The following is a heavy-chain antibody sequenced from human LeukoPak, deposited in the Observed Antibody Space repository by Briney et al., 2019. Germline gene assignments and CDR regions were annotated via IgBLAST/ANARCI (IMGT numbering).Heavy chain of an antibody. J-gene: IGHJ5*02. Sequence: SETLSLNCSVSGCSISSNYWNWLRQPPGKGLEWIGNIYYSGTSYYNPSLKSRVTISVDTSKNQFSVKLRSVTSADTAVYYCARDRGYCSGGSCYSIDWFDPWGQGTLVTVSS. CDR1: GCSISSNY. D-gene: IGHD2-15*01. V-gene: IGHV4-59*01. CDR3: ARDRGYCSGGSCYSIDWFDP. CDR2: IYYSGTS.